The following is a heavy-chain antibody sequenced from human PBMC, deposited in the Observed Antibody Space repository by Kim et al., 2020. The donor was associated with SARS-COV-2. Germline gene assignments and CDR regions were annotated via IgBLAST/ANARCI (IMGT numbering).Heavy chain of an antibody. CDR3: ARLTGTYYYYYGMDV. V-gene: IGHV3-11*03. D-gene: IGHD1-20*01. Sequence: DSVKGRVTISRDNAKNSLYLQMNSLRAEDTAVYYCARLTGTYYYYYGMDVWGQGTTVTVSS. J-gene: IGHJ6*02.